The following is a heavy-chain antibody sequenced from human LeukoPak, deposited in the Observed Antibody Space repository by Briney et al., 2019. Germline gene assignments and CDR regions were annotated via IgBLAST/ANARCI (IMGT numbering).Heavy chain of an antibody. CDR2: IYYSGST. Sequence: PSETLSLTCTVSGVSISTYYWSWLRQPPGKGLEWIGYIYYSGSTNYNPSLKSRVTISVDTSKNQFSLKLSSVTAADTAVYYCARQAYCSSSSCYPFDYWGQGTLVTVSS. CDR1: GVSISTYY. J-gene: IGHJ4*02. CDR3: ARQAYCSSSSCYPFDY. D-gene: IGHD2-2*01. V-gene: IGHV4-59*08.